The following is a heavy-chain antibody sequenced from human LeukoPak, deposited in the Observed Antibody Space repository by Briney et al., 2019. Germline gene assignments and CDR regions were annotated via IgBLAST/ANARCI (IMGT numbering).Heavy chain of an antibody. CDR2: IYYSGST. V-gene: IGHV4-59*01. J-gene: IGHJ4*02. Sequence: SETLSLTCTVSGGSISSYYWSWIRQPPGKGLEWIGYIYYSGSTNYNPSLKSRVTISVDTSKNQFSLKLSSVTAADTAVYYCARDKCNGGSCYHDYWGQGTLVTVSS. D-gene: IGHD2-15*01. CDR3: ARDKCNGGSCYHDY. CDR1: GGSISSYY.